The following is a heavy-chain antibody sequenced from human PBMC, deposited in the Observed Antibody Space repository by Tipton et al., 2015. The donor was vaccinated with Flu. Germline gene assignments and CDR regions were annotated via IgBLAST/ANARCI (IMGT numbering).Heavy chain of an antibody. Sequence: LRLSCTVSGGSISSGSYYWSWIRQPAGKGLEWIGRIYTSGSTNYHPSLKSRVTISVDTSKNQFSLKLSSVTAADTAVYYCARGSAVAGFRGFDYWGQGTLVTVSS. V-gene: IGHV4-61*02. D-gene: IGHD6-19*01. J-gene: IGHJ4*02. CDR2: IYTSGST. CDR1: GGSISSGSYY. CDR3: ARGSAVAGFRGFDY.